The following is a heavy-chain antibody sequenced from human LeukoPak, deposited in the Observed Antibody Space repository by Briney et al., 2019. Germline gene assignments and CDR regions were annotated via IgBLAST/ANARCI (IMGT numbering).Heavy chain of an antibody. CDR1: GFTFSSYA. Sequence: GGSLRLSCAASGFTFSSYAMSWVRQAPGKGLEWVSAISGSGGSTYYADSVKGRFTISRDNSKNTLYLQMNSLRAEDMAVYYCAKDPYDILTGPDYWGQGTLVTVSS. CDR2: ISGSGGST. J-gene: IGHJ4*02. D-gene: IGHD3-9*01. CDR3: AKDPYDILTGPDY. V-gene: IGHV3-23*01.